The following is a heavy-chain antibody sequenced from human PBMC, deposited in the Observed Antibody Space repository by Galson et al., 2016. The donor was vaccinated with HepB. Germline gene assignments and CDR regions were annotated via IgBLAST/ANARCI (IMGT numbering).Heavy chain of an antibody. Sequence: SLRLSCAASGFTFRNYWMHWVRQGPGKGLVWVSQIKSDGSDINYADSVKGRFTISRDNAKSTPFLQMNSLRADDTAVYYCVRSNPTAMGTYYYHNMDVWGQGTTVTVSS. J-gene: IGHJ6*02. CDR3: VRSNPTAMGTYYYHNMDV. V-gene: IGHV3-74*01. D-gene: IGHD4-17*01. CDR2: IKSDGSDI. CDR1: GFTFRNYW.